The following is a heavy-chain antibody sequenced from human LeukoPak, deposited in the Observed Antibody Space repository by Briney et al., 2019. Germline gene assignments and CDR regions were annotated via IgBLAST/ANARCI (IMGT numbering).Heavy chain of an antibody. CDR3: ARGGSRVVTYGNFDY. CDR1: GFTFSSYA. CDR2: ISYDGSNK. J-gene: IGHJ4*02. Sequence: PGRSLRLSCAASGFTFSSYAMHWVRQAPGKGLEWVAVISYDGSNKYYADSVKGRFTISRDNSKNTLYLQMNSLRAEDTAVYYCARGGSRVVTYGNFDYWGQGTLVTVSS. D-gene: IGHD2-21*02. V-gene: IGHV3-30-3*01.